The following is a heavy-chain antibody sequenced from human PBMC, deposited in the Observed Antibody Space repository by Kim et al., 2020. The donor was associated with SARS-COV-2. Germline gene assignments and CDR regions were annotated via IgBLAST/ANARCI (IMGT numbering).Heavy chain of an antibody. CDR1: GFAFSSFN. CDR3: ASEDCSDSTCYY. V-gene: IGHV3-21*01. CDR2: ISTSSYR. D-gene: IGHD2-15*01. Sequence: LSLTCAASGFAFSSFNMNWVRQAPGKGLEWVSSISTSSYRFYADSVKGRFTISRDNAQNLLYLQMNSLRAEDTAIYYCASEDCSDSTCYYWGQGVLVTVSS. J-gene: IGHJ4*02.